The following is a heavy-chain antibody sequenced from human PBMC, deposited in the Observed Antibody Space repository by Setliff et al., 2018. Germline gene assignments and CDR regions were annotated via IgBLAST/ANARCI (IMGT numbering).Heavy chain of an antibody. CDR3: ARGRYCSGGSCYYYFDY. J-gene: IGHJ4*02. V-gene: IGHV1-69*13. CDR1: GGTFSSYA. Sequence: SVKVSFKASGGTFSSYAISWVRQAPGQGLEWMGGIIPIFGTANYAQKFQGRVTITADESTSTAYMELSSLRSEDTAVYYCARGRYCSGGSCYYYFDYWGQGTLVTVSS. CDR2: IIPIFGTA. D-gene: IGHD2-15*01.